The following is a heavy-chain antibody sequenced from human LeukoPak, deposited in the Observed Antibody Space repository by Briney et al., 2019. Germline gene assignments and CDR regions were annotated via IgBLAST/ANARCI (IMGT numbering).Heavy chain of an antibody. CDR2: ISGSGGST. J-gene: IGHJ6*02. V-gene: IGHV3-23*01. CDR1: GFTFSSYA. D-gene: IGHD3-16*01. CDR3: TTDRLVYGMDV. Sequence: GGSLRLSCAASGFTFSSYAMSWVRQAPGKGLEWVSAISGSGGSTYYADSVKGRFTISRDNSKNTLYLQMNSLKTEDTVVYYCTTDRLVYGMDVWGQGTTVTVSS.